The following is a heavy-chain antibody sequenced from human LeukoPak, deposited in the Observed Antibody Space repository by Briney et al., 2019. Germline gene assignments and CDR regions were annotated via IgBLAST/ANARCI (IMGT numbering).Heavy chain of an antibody. V-gene: IGHV3-48*04. J-gene: IGHJ6*03. CDR2: ISSSSSTI. CDR3: ATPRGDYGETYYYYYMDV. Sequence: TGGSLRLSCAASGFTFSSYSMNWVRQAPGKGLEWVSYISSSSSTIYYADSVKGGFTISRDNAKNSLYLPMNSLRAEDTAVYYCATPRGDYGETYYYYYMDVWGKGTTVTVSS. CDR1: GFTFSSYS. D-gene: IGHD4-17*01.